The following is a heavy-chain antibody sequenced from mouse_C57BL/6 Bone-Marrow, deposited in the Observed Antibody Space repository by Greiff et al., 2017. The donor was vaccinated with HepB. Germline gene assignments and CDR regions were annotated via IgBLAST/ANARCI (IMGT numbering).Heavy chain of an antibody. D-gene: IGHD2-4*01. CDR2: IYPRSGNT. CDR3: ARRTDDSGFAY. Sequence: QVQLQQSGAELARPGASVKLSCKASGYTFTSYGISWVKQRTGQGLEWIGEIYPRSGNTYYNEKFKGKATLTADKSSSTAYMELRSLTSEDSAVYFCARRTDDSGFAYWGQGTLVTVSA. J-gene: IGHJ3*01. CDR1: GYTFTSYG. V-gene: IGHV1-81*01.